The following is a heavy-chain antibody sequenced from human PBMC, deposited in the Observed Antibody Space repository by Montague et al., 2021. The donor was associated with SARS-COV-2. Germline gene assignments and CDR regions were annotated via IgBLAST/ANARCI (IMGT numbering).Heavy chain of an antibody. J-gene: IGHJ5*02. V-gene: IGHV4-59*11. Sequence: SETLSLTCTVSGGSMGDHYCAWIRQPPGKGLEWLAYIYYSGGINSNASLKSRVSMSVDTSKNQFSLKLTSVTAADTAVYYCARAVSVRRAVNWFDPWGQGTLVTVSS. CDR3: ARAVSVRRAVNWFDP. CDR2: IYYSGGI. D-gene: IGHD3-10*01. CDR1: GGSMGDHY.